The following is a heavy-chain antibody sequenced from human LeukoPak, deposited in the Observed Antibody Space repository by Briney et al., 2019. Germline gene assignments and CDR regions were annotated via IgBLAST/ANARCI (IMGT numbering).Heavy chain of an antibody. D-gene: IGHD3-10*01. CDR1: GFTFRTYW. CDR3: AREWNYYGSGIMDV. V-gene: IGHV3-7*01. CDR2: IKQDGSEK. Sequence: PGGSLRLSCVASGFTFRTYWMNWVRQTPGKGLEWLANIKQDGSEKYFVDSMKGRFTVSRDNAKNSLYLQMNSLRAEDTAVYYCAREWNYYGSGIMDVWGKGTTVTVSS. J-gene: IGHJ6*04.